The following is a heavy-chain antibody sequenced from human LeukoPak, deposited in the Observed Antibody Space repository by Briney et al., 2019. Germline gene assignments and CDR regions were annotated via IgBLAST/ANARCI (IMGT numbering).Heavy chain of an antibody. J-gene: IGHJ3*01. CDR1: GDTVSSNSAA. CDR2: TYYRSKWYY. V-gene: IGHV6-1*01. CDR3: AGGFALDF. Sequence: SQTLSLTCDISGDTVSSNSAAWNWIRQSPSRGLEWLGRTYYRSKWYYDYAVSVKSRITISPDTSKNQFSLQLNSVTADDTAAYYCAGGFALDFWGQGTMVTVSS.